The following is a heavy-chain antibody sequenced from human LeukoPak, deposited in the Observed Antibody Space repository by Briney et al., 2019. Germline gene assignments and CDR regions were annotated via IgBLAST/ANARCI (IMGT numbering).Heavy chain of an antibody. D-gene: IGHD1-1*01. J-gene: IGHJ5*02. CDR1: AGSISSSGYY. V-gene: IGHV4-39*01. CDR2: IHDSGTT. Sequence: SETLSLTCTVSAGSISSSGYYWGWIRQPPGKGLEWIGQIHDSGTTYYNPSLKSRVTISVDTSKNQFSLKLSSVTAADTAVYYRARHRPGRAYNWFDPWGQGTLVTVSS. CDR3: ARHRPGRAYNWFDP.